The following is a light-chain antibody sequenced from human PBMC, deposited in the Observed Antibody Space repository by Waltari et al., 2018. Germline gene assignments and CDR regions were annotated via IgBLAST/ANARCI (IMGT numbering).Light chain of an antibody. J-gene: IGKJ4*01. CDR2: DAS. Sequence: EIVLTQSPGTLSLPPGERATLSCRASQAVPLNYLAWYQHKPGQPPRLLIYDASNRATGIPDRFSGSESGTDFTLTIRRLXXXDFAVYYCQQYATSPLTFGGGTKVXIK. V-gene: IGKV3-20*01. CDR3: QQYATSPLT. CDR1: QAVPLNY.